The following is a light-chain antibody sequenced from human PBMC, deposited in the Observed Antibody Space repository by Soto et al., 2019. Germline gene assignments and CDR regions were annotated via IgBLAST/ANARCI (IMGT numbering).Light chain of an antibody. J-gene: IGLJ1*01. CDR3: GSWDSSMSAYV. V-gene: IGLV1-51*01. Sequence: VLTQPPSVSAAPGQKVTISCSGSSSNIGGNSVSWYQQLPGTAPKLLIYDDNKRPSGIPDRFSRSKSGTSATLGITGLQSGDEADYYCGSWDSSMSAYVFGTGTKGTVL. CDR2: DDN. CDR1: SSNIGGNS.